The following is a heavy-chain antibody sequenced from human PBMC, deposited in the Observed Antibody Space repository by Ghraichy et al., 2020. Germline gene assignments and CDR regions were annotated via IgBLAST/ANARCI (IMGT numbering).Heavy chain of an antibody. J-gene: IGHJ4*02. CDR3: AKDVWDTRGVGVFDY. V-gene: IGHV3-30*02. CDR2: IRYDGSNK. D-gene: IGHD1-26*01. CDR1: GFTFSSYG. Sequence: GGSLRLSCAASGFTFSSYGMHWVRQAPGKGLEWVAFIRYDGSNKYYADSVKGRFTISRDNSKNTLYLQMNSLRAEDTAVYYCAKDVWDTRGVGVFDYWGQGTLVTVSS.